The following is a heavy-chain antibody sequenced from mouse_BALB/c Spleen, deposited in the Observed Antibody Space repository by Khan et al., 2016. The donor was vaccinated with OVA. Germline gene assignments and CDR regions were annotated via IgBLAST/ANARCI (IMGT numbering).Heavy chain of an antibody. CDR3: ARGDGYYVYVDY. CDR2: IYPGSDNA. D-gene: IGHD2-3*01. Sequence: VKLMESGPELVKPGASVKMSCKASGYTFTYYVITWVKQRTGQGLEWIGEIYPGSDNAYYNERFKGKATLTADKSSNTTHMQLSSLTSEDSAVYFCARGDGYYVYVDYWGQGTTLTVSS. CDR1: GYTFTYYV. J-gene: IGHJ2*01. V-gene: IGHV1-77*01.